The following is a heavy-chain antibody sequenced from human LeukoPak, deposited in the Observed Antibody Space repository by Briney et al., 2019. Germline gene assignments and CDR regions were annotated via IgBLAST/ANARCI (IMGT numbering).Heavy chain of an antibody. J-gene: IGHJ4*02. Sequence: GGSLRLSCAASGFTFSSYGMPWDRQAPGKGLEWVAVISYDGSNKYYADSVKGRFTISRDNSKNTLYLQMNSLRAEDTAVYYCAKGYGDYVLDYWGQGTLVTVSS. CDR3: AKGYGDYVLDY. V-gene: IGHV3-30*18. CDR2: ISYDGSNK. D-gene: IGHD4-17*01. CDR1: GFTFSSYG.